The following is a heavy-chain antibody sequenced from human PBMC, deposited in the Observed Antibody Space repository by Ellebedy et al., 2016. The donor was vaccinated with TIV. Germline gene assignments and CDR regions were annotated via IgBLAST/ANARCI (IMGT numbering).Heavy chain of an antibody. CDR1: GFTVSSNY. Sequence: PGGSLRLSCAASGFTVSSNYMSWVRQAQGKGLEWDSVIYSGGDTYYADSVKGRFTISRDNSNNTLYLQMNSLRAEDTAVYYCASKRFGYSSTWYRGWYFDLWGRGTLVTVSS. CDR2: IYSGGDT. J-gene: IGHJ2*01. CDR3: ASKRFGYSSTWYRGWYFDL. D-gene: IGHD6-13*01. V-gene: IGHV3-53*01.